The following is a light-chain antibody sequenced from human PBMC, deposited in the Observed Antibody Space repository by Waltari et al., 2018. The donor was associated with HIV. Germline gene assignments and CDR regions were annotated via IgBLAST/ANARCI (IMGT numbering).Light chain of an antibody. Sequence: QSALTQPRSVSGSPGQSVTIPCTGTSRYVNNYNYVSLYQHHPGEAPKLVIFGVNKRPSGVPDRFSGSNSGNTASLTISGLQAEDEGHYYCCSYAGSNIHWVFGGGTKLTVL. CDR3: CSYAGSNIHWV. CDR2: GVN. CDR1: SRYVNNYNY. V-gene: IGLV2-11*01. J-gene: IGLJ3*02.